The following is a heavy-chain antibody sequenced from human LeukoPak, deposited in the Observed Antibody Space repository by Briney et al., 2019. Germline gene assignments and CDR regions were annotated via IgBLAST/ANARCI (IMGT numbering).Heavy chain of an antibody. V-gene: IGHV1-46*01. D-gene: IGHD3-22*01. CDR2: INPSGGST. J-gene: IGHJ3*02. CDR1: GYTFTIYY. Sequence: ASVKVSCKASGYTFTIYYMHWVRQAPGQGLEWMGIINPSGGSTSYAQKFQGRVTMTRDTSTSTVYMELSSLRSEDTAVYYCARQKNYDSSGYYYGVGAFDIWGQGTMVTVSS. CDR3: ARQKNYDSSGYYYGVGAFDI.